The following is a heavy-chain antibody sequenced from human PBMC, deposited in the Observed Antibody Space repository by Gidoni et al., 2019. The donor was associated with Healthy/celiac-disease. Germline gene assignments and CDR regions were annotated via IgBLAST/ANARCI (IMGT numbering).Heavy chain of an antibody. D-gene: IGHD2-15*01. J-gene: IGHJ5*02. CDR1: GRSISRYY. Sequence: QVQLQESGPVLVKPSETLSLTCMLSGRSISRYYWRWIRQPPGKGLEWIGYIYYSGSTNYNPSLKSRVTISVDTSKNQFSLKLSSVTAADTAVYYCARDSVVKGGRWFDPWGQGTLVTVSS. CDR2: IYYSGST. CDR3: ARDSVVKGGRWFDP. V-gene: IGHV4-59*01.